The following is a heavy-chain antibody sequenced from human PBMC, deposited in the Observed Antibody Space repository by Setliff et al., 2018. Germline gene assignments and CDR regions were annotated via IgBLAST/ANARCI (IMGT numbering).Heavy chain of an antibody. Sequence: PSETLSLTCTVSGGSISSYYWSWIRQPPGKGLEWIGYIYNSGSTNYNPSLKSRVTISVDASTNQFSLKLYSVTAADTAVYYCRYWSGYYNNDYWGRGTLVTAPQ. CDR1: GGSISSYY. J-gene: IGHJ4*02. D-gene: IGHD3-3*01. V-gene: IGHV4-59*12. CDR3: RYWSGYYNNDY. CDR2: IYNSGST.